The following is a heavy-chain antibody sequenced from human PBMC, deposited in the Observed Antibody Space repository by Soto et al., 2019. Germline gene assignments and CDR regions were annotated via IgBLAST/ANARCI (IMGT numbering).Heavy chain of an antibody. Sequence: QVHLQQSGPGLVKPSQTLSLTCAISGDSVSSTSAGWSWIRQSPSRGLEWLGRTFYRSKWYIDYALSVKSRITINADTSKIQLSLQLNSVTPDDTAVYYCAKGGLVRGANYDYFDPWGQGILVTVSS. D-gene: IGHD3-10*01. CDR1: GDSVSSTSAG. CDR2: TFYRSKWYI. CDR3: AKGGLVRGANYDYFDP. V-gene: IGHV6-1*01. J-gene: IGHJ5*02.